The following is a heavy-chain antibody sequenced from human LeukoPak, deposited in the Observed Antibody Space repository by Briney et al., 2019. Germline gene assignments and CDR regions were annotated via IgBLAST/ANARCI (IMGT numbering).Heavy chain of an antibody. Sequence: GGSLRLSCAASGFTFSRYSMNWGRQAPGKGLEWLSYISSSSGTIYYADSVKGRFTISRDNSKNTLYLQMNSLRAEDTAVYYCARESGGYYDFDYWGQGTLVTV. CDR1: GFTFSRYS. CDR3: ARESGGYYDFDY. D-gene: IGHD3-22*01. CDR2: ISSSSGTI. V-gene: IGHV3-48*01. J-gene: IGHJ4*02.